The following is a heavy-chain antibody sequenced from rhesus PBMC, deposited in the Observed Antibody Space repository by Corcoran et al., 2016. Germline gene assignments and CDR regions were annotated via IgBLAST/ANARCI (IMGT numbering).Heavy chain of an antibody. CDR3: ARRGYEDDYGYYPLIS. Sequence: QVQLQESGPGLVKPSETLSLTCAVSGYSISSGYCWSWIRQPPGKGLEWIGYIGGSSGSTNDNPAVKSRVTMSKDTSKNQFSLKLSSVTAADTAVYYCARRGYEDDYGYYPLISWGQGVLVTVSS. D-gene: IGHD3-9*01. CDR1: GYSISSGYC. CDR2: IGGSSGST. J-gene: IGHJ4*01. V-gene: IGHV4-127*01.